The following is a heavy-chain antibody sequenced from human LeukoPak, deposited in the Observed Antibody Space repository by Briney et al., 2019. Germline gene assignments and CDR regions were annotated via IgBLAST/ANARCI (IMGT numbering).Heavy chain of an antibody. Sequence: PSETLSLTCTVSGDSISGYYWSWIRQPAGEGLEWIGRIQTSGTTNYNPSLKSRITVSVDTSRNQISLKLTFVTAADTAVYYCTRDLGGGCFDPWGQGAPVTVSS. CDR1: GDSISGYY. CDR3: TRDLGGGCFDP. V-gene: IGHV4-4*07. J-gene: IGHJ5*02. CDR2: IQTSGTT. D-gene: IGHD3-10*01.